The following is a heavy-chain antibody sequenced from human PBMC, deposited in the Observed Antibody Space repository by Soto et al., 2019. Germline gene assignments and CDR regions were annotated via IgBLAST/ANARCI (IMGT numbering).Heavy chain of an antibody. V-gene: IGHV3-49*03. CDR3: TRIPLGGKYYFDY. J-gene: IGHJ4*02. CDR1: GFTFGDYA. Sequence: GGSLRLSCTASGFTFGDYAMSWFRQAPGKGLEWVGFIRSKAYGGTTEYAASVKGRFTISRDDSKSIAYLQMNSLKTEDTAVYYCTRIPLGGKYYFDYWGQGTLVTVSS. CDR2: IRSKAYGGTT. D-gene: IGHD2-21*01.